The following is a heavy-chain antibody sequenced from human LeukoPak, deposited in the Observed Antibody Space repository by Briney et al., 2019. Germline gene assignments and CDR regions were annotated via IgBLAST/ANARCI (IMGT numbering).Heavy chain of an antibody. CDR3: ARGRGSAYYDFWSGYVSLDY. V-gene: IGHV1-8*03. Sequence: GASVKVSCKASGYTFTSYDINCVRQATGQGLEWMGWMNPNSGNTGYAQKFQGRVTITRNTSISTAYMELSSLRSEDTAVYYCARGRGSAYYDFWSGYVSLDYWGQGTLVTVSS. CDR1: GYTFTSYD. D-gene: IGHD3-3*01. J-gene: IGHJ4*02. CDR2: MNPNSGNT.